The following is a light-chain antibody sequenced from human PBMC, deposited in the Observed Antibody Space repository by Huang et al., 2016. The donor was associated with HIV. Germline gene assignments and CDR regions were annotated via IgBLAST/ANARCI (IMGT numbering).Light chain of an antibody. Sequence: EIVMTQSPVTLSVSPGERATLSCRASQSINNNLAWYQQKPGQGPSRLLYETSTRASDIPARFSGSGSATDFTLTISNVQSEDFATYYCQQYDSWPRTFGQGTKVEIK. CDR1: QSINNN. V-gene: IGKV3-15*01. J-gene: IGKJ1*01. CDR2: ETS. CDR3: QQYDSWPRT.